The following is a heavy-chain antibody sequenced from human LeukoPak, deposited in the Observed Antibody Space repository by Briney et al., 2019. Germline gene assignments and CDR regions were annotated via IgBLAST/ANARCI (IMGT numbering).Heavy chain of an antibody. CDR1: GYTFNSYA. D-gene: IGHD4-17*01. CDR2: ISGSGGST. V-gene: IGHV3-23*01. CDR3: AKGGVSWVTTEFDY. J-gene: IGHJ4*02. Sequence: PGGSLRLSCAASGYTFNSYAMSRVRQAPGKGLEWVSAISGSGGSTYYADSVKGRFTISRDNSKNTLYLQMDSLRAEDTAVYYCAKGGVSWVTTEFDYWGQGTLVTVSS.